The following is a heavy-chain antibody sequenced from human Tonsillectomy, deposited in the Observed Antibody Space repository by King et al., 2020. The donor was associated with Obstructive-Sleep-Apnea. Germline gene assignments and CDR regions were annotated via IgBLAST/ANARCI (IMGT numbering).Heavy chain of an antibody. CDR1: GGSVSNSDYY. Sequence: MQLQESGPVLVKPSETLSLTCTVSGGSVSNSDYYWGWIRQPPGKGLEWIGYIYYSGSTYDNPSLKSRVTISIDTSKNQFSLKLSSVTAADTAVYYCARDSGPWGQGTLVTVSS. D-gene: IGHD3-10*01. V-gene: IGHV4-39*07. CDR2: IYYSGST. CDR3: ARDSGP. J-gene: IGHJ4*02.